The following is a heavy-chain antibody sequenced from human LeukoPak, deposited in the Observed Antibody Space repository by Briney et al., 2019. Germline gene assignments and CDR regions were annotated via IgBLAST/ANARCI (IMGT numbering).Heavy chain of an antibody. V-gene: IGHV3-21*01. CDR3: ARDKVAAAPGDY. J-gene: IGHJ4*02. CDR2: ISSSSSYI. D-gene: IGHD2-2*01. Sequence: GGSLRLSCAASGFTLSSYSMNWVRQAPGKGLEWVSSISSSSSYIYYADSVKGRFTISRDNAKNSLYLQMNSLRAEDTAVYYCARDKVAAAPGDYWGQGTLVTVSS. CDR1: GFTLSSYS.